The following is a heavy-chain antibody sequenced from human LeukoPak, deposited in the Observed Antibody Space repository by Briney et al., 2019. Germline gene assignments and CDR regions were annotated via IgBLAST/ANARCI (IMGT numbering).Heavy chain of an antibody. J-gene: IGHJ4*02. V-gene: IGHV4-4*07. CDR3: ARLVNRKLFDY. CDR1: GDSIRNNF. CDR2: VYNGGST. D-gene: IGHD1-26*01. Sequence: SETLSLTCSVAGDSIRNNFWSWIRKPAGKELEWIGRVYNGGSTNYNPSLKSRVTMSVNTSKNQFSLSLSSVTAADTAVYYCARLVNRKLFDYWGQGALVTVSS.